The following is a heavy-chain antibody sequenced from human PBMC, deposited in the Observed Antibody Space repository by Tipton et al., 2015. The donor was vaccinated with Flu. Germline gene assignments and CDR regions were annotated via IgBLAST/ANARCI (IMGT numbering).Heavy chain of an antibody. CDR3: ARQSTGSRFDY. CDR2: IYYTGST. Sequence: LRLSCTVSGASISSYYWSWIRQPPGERLEWIGYIYYTGSTNYNPSLKSRVTISLDTSKNQFSLNLSSVTAADTAVYYCARQSTGSRFDYWGQGTLVTVSS. D-gene: IGHD1-1*01. V-gene: IGHV4-59*08. CDR1: GASISSYY. J-gene: IGHJ4*02.